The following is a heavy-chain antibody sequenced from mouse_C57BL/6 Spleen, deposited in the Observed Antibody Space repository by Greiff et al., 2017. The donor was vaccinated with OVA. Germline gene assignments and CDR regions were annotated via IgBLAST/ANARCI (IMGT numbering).Heavy chain of an antibody. CDR1: GYAFRSSW. CDR3: ARGGDSSGFPY. V-gene: IGHV1-82*01. Sequence: VQLQQSGPELVKPGASVKISCKASGYAFRSSWMNWVKPRPGKGLEWIGRIYPGDGDTNYNGKFKGKATLTADKSSSTAYMQLSSLTSEDSAVYFCARGGDSSGFPYWGQGTLVTVSA. J-gene: IGHJ3*01. CDR2: IYPGDGDT. D-gene: IGHD3-2*02.